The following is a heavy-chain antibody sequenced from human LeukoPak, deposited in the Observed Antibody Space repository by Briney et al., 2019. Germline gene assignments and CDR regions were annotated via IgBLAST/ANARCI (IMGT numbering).Heavy chain of an antibody. CDR1: GFTFSSYE. V-gene: IGHV3-48*03. J-gene: IGHJ4*02. CDR2: ISSSGSTI. CDR3: AREEGNSGYSLDY. D-gene: IGHD6-25*01. Sequence: HPGGSLRLSCAASGFTFSSYEMNWVRQAPGKGLEWVSYISSSGSTIYYADSVKGRFTISRDNAKNSLYLQMNSLRAEDTAVYYCAREEGNSGYSLDYWGQGTLVTVSS.